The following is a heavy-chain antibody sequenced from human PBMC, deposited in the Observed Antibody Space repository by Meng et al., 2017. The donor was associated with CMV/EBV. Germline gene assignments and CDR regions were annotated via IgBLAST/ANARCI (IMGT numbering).Heavy chain of an antibody. CDR3: AGSRPGGGACDY. CDR2: IQVIGHT. V-gene: IGHV4-4*07. D-gene: IGHD3-16*01. CDR1: GASIKNSN. Sequence: VQITESGPGLVKPSEPLSLTCIVSGASIKNSNWNWVRQPAGQGLEWIGLIQVIGHTVYNPSLKSRVTVSLDASKSQFSLTLNSVTAADTATYYCAGSRPGGGACDYWGQGILVTVSS. J-gene: IGHJ4*02.